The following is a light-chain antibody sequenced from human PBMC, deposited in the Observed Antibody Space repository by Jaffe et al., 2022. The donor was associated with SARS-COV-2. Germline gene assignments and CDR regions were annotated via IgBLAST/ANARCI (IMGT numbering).Light chain of an antibody. CDR1: SSNIGSNT. J-gene: IGLJ1*01. CDR3: AAWDDSLSGYV. Sequence: QSVLTQPPSASGTPGQRVTISCSGGSSNIGSNTVNWYQQLPGAAPKLLIYSDNQRPSGVPDRFSGSKSGTSASLAISGLQSEDEAYYYCAAWDDSLSGYVFGTGTMVTVL. CDR2: SDN. V-gene: IGLV1-44*01.